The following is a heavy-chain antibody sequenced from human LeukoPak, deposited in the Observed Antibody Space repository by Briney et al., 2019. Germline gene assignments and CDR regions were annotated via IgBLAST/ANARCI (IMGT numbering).Heavy chain of an antibody. CDR1: GFTFSSYG. J-gene: IGHJ6*03. CDR3: AKADYYYYMDV. Sequence: PGGTLRLSCAASGFTFSSYGMSWVRQAPGKGLEWVSAISGGGDSTYYAVSVKGRFTISRDNSKNTLYLQMNSRRAEDTAVYYCAKADYYYYMDVWGKGTTVTISS. V-gene: IGHV3-23*01. CDR2: ISGGGDST.